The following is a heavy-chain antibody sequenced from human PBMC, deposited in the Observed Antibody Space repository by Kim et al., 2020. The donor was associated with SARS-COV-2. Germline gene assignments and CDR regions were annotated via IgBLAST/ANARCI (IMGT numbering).Heavy chain of an antibody. CDR3: ARWSMPGGWFDP. D-gene: IGHD2-8*02. CDR1: GYSISSGYY. J-gene: IGHJ5*02. Sequence: SETLSLTCTVSGYSISSGYYWGWIRQPPGKGLEWIGSIYHSGSTYYNPSLKSRVTISVDTSKNQFSLKLSSVTAADTAVYYCARWSMPGGWFDPWGQGTL. V-gene: IGHV4-38-2*02. CDR2: IYHSGST.